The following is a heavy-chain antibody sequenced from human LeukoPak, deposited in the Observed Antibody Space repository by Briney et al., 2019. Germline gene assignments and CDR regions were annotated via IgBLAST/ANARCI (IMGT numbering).Heavy chain of an antibody. Sequence: PSETLSLTCTVSGGSISSGGYYWSWIRQHPGKGLEWIGYIHSSGSTNYKPSLKSRVTISLDTSKNQFSLKLTSVTAADTAMYYCTRAGPAFYWDLELWGRGALVTVSS. CDR2: IHSSGST. J-gene: IGHJ2*01. CDR3: TRAGPAFYWDLEL. V-gene: IGHV4-61*08. CDR1: GGSISSGGYY.